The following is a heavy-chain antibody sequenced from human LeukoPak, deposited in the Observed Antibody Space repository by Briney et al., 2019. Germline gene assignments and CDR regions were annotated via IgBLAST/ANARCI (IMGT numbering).Heavy chain of an antibody. V-gene: IGHV3-7*01. CDR3: ATGYSSGWYFYFQH. D-gene: IGHD6-19*01. CDR2: IKQDGSEN. Sequence: GGSLRLSCEASGLTFNKYWMSWVRQAPGKGREWVANIKQDGSENNYVDSVKGRFTISRDNAKNSLSLRMNSLSAEDTAVYYCATGYSSGWYFYFQHWGQGSLVSVSS. J-gene: IGHJ1*01. CDR1: GLTFNKYW.